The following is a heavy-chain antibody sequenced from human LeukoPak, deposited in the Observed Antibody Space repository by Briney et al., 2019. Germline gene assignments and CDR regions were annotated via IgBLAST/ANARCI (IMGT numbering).Heavy chain of an antibody. CDR3: AKDDGYYYYGMDV. J-gene: IGHJ6*02. Sequence: GSLRLSCAASGFTFSNYGMHWVRQAPGKGLEWVAVISYDGSNKYYADSVKGRFTISRDNSKNTLYLQMNSLRAEDTAVYYCAKDDGYYYYGMDVWGQGTTVTVSS. CDR2: ISYDGSNK. CDR1: GFTFSNYG. V-gene: IGHV3-30*18.